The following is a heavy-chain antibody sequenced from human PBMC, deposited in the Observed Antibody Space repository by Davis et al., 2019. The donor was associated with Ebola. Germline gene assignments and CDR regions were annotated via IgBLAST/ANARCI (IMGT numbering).Heavy chain of an antibody. CDR1: GYTFTSYG. D-gene: IGHD6-6*01. CDR2: ISAYNGST. Sequence: AASVKVSCKASGYTFTSYGISWVRQAPGQGLEWMGWISAYNGSTNYAQKLQGRVTMTTDTSTSTAYMELRSLRSDDTAVYYCARDSPSIAARRGYYYYGMDVWGQGTTVTVSS. J-gene: IGHJ6*02. CDR3: ARDSPSIAARRGYYYYGMDV. V-gene: IGHV1-18*01.